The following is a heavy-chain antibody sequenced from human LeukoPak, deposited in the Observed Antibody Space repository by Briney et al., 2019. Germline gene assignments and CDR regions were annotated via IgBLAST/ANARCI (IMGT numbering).Heavy chain of an antibody. J-gene: IGHJ6*02. D-gene: IGHD2-15*01. CDR1: GGSISSGGYY. Sequence: SETLSLTCTVSGGSISSGGYYWSWIRQHPGKGLEWIGYIYYSGSTYYNPSIKSRVTISVDTSKNQFSLKLSSVTAADTAVYYCASSPLAAIHYYYGMDVWGQGTTVTVSS. V-gene: IGHV4-31*03. CDR3: ASSPLAAIHYYYGMDV. CDR2: IYYSGST.